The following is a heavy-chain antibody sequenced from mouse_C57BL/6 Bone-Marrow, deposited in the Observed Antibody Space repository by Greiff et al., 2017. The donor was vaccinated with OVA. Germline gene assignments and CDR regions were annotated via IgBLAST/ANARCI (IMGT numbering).Heavy chain of an antibody. CDR3: TREGGGIAY. CDR1: GFTFSSYA. CDR2: ISSGGDYI. V-gene: IGHV5-9-1*02. J-gene: IGHJ3*01. Sequence: EVKLMESGEGLVKPGGSLKLSCAASGFTFSSYAMSWVRQTPEKRLEWVAYISSGGDYIYYADTVKGRFTISRDNARNTLYLQMSSLKSEDTAMYYCTREGGGIAYWGQGTLVTVSA.